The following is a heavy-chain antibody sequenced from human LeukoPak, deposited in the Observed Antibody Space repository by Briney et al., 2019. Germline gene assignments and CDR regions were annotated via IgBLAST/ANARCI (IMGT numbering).Heavy chain of an antibody. Sequence: SETLSLTCTVSGGSISSYYWSWIRQPPGKGLEWIGYIYYSGSTNYNPSLKSRVTISVDTSKNQFSLKLSSVTAADTAVYYCARERVGYSYGYNYSDYWGQGTLVTVSS. CDR2: IYYSGST. CDR3: ARERVGYSYGYNYSDY. D-gene: IGHD5-18*01. CDR1: GGSISSYY. J-gene: IGHJ4*02. V-gene: IGHV4-59*01.